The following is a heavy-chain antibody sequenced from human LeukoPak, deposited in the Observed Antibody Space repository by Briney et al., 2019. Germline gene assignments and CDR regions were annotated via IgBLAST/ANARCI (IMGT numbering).Heavy chain of an antibody. CDR2: ISSSGSTI. Sequence: GGSLRLSCAASGFTFSSYEMNWVRQAPGKGLEWVSYISSSGSTIYYADSVKGRFTISRDNAKNSLYLQMNSLRAEDTAVYYCAVSILTGPPSDYWGQGTLVTVSS. J-gene: IGHJ4*02. D-gene: IGHD3-9*01. CDR3: AVSILTGPPSDY. CDR1: GFTFSSYE. V-gene: IGHV3-48*03.